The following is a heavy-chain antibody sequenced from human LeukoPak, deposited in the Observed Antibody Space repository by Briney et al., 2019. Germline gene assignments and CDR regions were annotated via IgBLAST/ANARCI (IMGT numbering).Heavy chain of an antibody. V-gene: IGHV3-23*01. Sequence: GGSLRLSCVGSGFTFSSHAMSWVRQAPGKGLEWVSGISGSGDYTYYVDSVKGRFTVSRDNSKNTMYLQMNSLRDEDTAVYSCAKGGYYYGSGSHHPHWFDPWGQGTQVTVSS. J-gene: IGHJ5*02. CDR3: AKGGYYYGSGSHHPHWFDP. D-gene: IGHD3-10*01. CDR2: ISGSGDYT. CDR1: GFTFSSHA.